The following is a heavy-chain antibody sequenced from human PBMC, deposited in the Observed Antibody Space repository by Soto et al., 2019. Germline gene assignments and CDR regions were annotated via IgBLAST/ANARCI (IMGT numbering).Heavy chain of an antibody. CDR1: GFTFDSYA. CDR3: AKNRGLQYYFDY. CDR2: ISGSGDYT. J-gene: IGHJ4*02. V-gene: IGHV3-23*01. Sequence: EVQLLESGGGLVRPGGSLRLSCAASGFTFDSYAMNWVRQAPGKGLEWVSTISGSGDYTYYTDSVKDRFTISRDNSKNMMYLQMNSLRAEDTAIYYCAKNRGLQYYFDYWGQGTLVTVSS.